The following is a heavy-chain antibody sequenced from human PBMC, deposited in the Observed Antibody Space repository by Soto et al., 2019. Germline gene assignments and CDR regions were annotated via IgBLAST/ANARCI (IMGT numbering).Heavy chain of an antibody. Sequence: QVQLVQSGAEVKKPGASVKVSCKASGYTFTSHTLHWVRQAPGQRLEWMGWINVGNGNTKYSQNFQGRVTLTWDTSASTAYVELRSLKSEDTAVYYCARDKLRASRAFDFWGQGTMVSVSS. V-gene: IGHV1-3*01. D-gene: IGHD2-21*01. CDR1: GYTFTSHT. J-gene: IGHJ3*01. CDR3: ARDKLRASRAFDF. CDR2: INVGNGNT.